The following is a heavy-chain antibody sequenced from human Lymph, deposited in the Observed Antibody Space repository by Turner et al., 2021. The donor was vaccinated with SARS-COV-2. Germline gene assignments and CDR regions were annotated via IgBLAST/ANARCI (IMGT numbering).Heavy chain of an antibody. CDR2: IFYSGRT. J-gene: IGHJ4*02. Sequence: QVQLQESGPGLVKPSETLSLTCTVSGGSISGYYWSWIRQPPGKGLEWIGYIFYSGRTIYNPSLKGRVTISVDTSKNQFSLKLSSVTAADTAVYYCARVVPAGWYYFDYWGQGTLVTVSS. D-gene: IGHD2-2*01. V-gene: IGHV4-59*01. CDR1: GGSISGYY. CDR3: ARVVPAGWYYFDY.